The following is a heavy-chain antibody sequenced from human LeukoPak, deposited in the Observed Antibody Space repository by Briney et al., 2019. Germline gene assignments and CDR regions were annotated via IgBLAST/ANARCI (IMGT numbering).Heavy chain of an antibody. D-gene: IGHD2-2*01. Sequence: PGGSLRLSCAASGFTFSSYSMNWVRQAPGKGLEWVSAISGSGGSTYYADSVKGRFTISRDNSKNTLYLQMNSLRAEDTAVYYCAKDRDCTSSCCYFDYWGQGTLVTVSS. CDR1: GFTFSSYS. CDR3: AKDRDCTSSCCYFDY. CDR2: ISGSGGST. V-gene: IGHV3-23*01. J-gene: IGHJ4*02.